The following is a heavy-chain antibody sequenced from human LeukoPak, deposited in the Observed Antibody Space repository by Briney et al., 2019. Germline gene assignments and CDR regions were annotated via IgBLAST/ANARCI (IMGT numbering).Heavy chain of an antibody. CDR2: IYTSGST. V-gene: IGHV4-4*07. CDR3: AREGDSSSWSGNWFDP. Sequence: PSETLSLTCTVSGGSISSYYWSWIRQPAGKGLEWIGRIYTSGSTNYNPSLKSRVTMSVDTSKNQFSLKLSSVTAADTAMYYCAREGDSSSWSGNWFDPWGQGTLVTVSS. D-gene: IGHD6-13*01. J-gene: IGHJ5*02. CDR1: GGSISSYY.